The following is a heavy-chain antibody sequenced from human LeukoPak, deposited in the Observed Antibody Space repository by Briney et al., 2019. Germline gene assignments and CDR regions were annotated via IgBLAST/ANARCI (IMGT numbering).Heavy chain of an antibody. D-gene: IGHD3-22*01. CDR2: IYYSGST. V-gene: IGHV4-59*11. CDR1: GGSISSHY. J-gene: IGHJ6*02. CDR3: ARGAYDSSGYYPYYYYGMDV. Sequence: SETLSLTCTVSGGSISSHYWSWIRQPPGKGLEWIGYIYYSGSTNYNPSLKSRVTISVDTSKNQFSLKLSSVTAADTAVYYCARGAYDSSGYYPYYYYGMDVWGQGTTVTVSS.